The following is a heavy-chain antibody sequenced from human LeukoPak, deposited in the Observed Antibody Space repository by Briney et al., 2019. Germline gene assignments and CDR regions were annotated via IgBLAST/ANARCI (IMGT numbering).Heavy chain of an antibody. D-gene: IGHD1-26*01. Sequence: GASVKVSCKASGGTFSSYAISWVRQAPGQGLEWMGGIIPIFGTANYAQKFQGRVTITADESTSTAYMELRSLRSEDTAVYYCASDYSVGAIYYFDYWGQGTLVTVSS. CDR3: ASDYSVGAIYYFDY. CDR1: GGTFSSYA. V-gene: IGHV1-69*13. J-gene: IGHJ4*02. CDR2: IIPIFGTA.